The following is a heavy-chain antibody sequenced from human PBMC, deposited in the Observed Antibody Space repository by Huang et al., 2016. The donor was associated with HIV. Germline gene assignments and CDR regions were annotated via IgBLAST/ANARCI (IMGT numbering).Heavy chain of an antibody. CDR1: GFTFSDYY. V-gene: IGHV3-11*01. CDR3: GGGRNKWLQRASQGAFDI. D-gene: IGHD5-12*01. CDR2: SRGSGSPS. Sequence: QVQLVESGGGLDKPGGSLRLSGVASGFTFSDYYMTWIRPAPGEGWEKGSESRGSGSPSSNTESVKDRFIISRENAKKSLYQQMRNLGAEDTAVYFCGGGRNKWLQRASQGAFDIWGQGAMVTVSS. J-gene: IGHJ3*02.